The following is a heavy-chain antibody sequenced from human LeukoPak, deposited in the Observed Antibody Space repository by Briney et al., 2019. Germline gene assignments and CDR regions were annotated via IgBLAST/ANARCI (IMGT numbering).Heavy chain of an antibody. D-gene: IGHD2-15*01. CDR2: IYPGDSDT. Sequence: GESLKISCKGSGYSFTSYWIGWVRQMPGKGLEWMGIIYPGDSDTRYSPSSQGQVTISADKSISTAYLQWSSLKASDTAMYYCARRGYCSGGSCLYFDYWGQGTLVTVSS. CDR3: ARRGYCSGGSCLYFDY. CDR1: GYSFTSYW. J-gene: IGHJ4*02. V-gene: IGHV5-51*01.